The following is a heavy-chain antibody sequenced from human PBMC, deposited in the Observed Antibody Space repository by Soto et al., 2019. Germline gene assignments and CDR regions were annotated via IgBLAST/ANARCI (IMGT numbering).Heavy chain of an antibody. CDR1: GFTFSSYG. CDR3: ARDDDFEANGLDY. Sequence: RPGGSLRLSCAASGFTFSSYGMHWVRQAPGKGLEWVAVILNDGSNQYYVDSVKGRFTISRDNSRNTLYLQMNSLRAEDTAVYYCARDDDFEANGLDYWGQGTLVTVSS. V-gene: IGHV3-33*01. D-gene: IGHD2-21*02. J-gene: IGHJ4*02. CDR2: ILNDGSNQ.